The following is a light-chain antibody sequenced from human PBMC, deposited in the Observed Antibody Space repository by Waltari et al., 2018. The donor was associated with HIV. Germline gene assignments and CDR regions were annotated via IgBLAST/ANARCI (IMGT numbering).Light chain of an antibody. CDR2: SNN. CDR3: AAWDDSLNGWV. Sequence: QSVLTQPPSASGTPGQRVTISCSGSSSKIGSNTVNWYQPLPGTAPKLLIYSNNQLPSGVPVRFSGSKSGTSASLAISGLQAEDEADYYCAAWDDSLNGWVFGGGTKLTVL. V-gene: IGLV1-44*01. J-gene: IGLJ3*02. CDR1: SSKIGSNT.